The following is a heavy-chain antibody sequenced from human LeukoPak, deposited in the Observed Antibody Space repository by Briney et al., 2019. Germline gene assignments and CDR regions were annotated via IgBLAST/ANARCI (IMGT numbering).Heavy chain of an antibody. CDR3: ARGYSGSYDFDY. Sequence: PGRSLRLSCAASGFTFSSYGMHWVRQAPGKGLEWVAVISYDGSNKYYADSVKGRFTISRDNSKNTLYLQMNSLRAEDTAVYYCARGYSGSYDFDYWGQGTLVTVSS. J-gene: IGHJ4*02. CDR1: GFTFSSYG. D-gene: IGHD1-26*01. CDR2: ISYDGSNK. V-gene: IGHV3-30*03.